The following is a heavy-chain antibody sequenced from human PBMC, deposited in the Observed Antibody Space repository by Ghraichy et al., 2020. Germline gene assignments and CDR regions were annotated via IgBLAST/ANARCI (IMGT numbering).Heavy chain of an antibody. CDR3: ARTRDYDFWSGYDC. V-gene: IGHV3-11*04. J-gene: IGHJ4*02. CDR1: GFTFSDYY. CDR2: ISSSGSTI. Sequence: GGSLRLSCAASGFTFSDYYMSWIRQAPGKGLEWVSYISSSGSTIYYADSVKGRFTISKDNAKNSLYLQMNSLRAEDTAVYYCARTRDYDFWSGYDCWGQGTLHTVS. D-gene: IGHD3-3*01.